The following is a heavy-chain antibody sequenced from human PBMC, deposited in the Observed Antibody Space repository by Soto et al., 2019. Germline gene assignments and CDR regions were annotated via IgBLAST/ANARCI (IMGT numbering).Heavy chain of an antibody. Sequence: PGESLKISCKGSGYSFTSYWIGWVRQMPGKGLERMGFIHPDDSDTRYSPSFQGQVTISADKSISTAYLQWSSLKASDTAMYYCARPYCSSTSCPYYYGMDVWGQGTTVTVSS. D-gene: IGHD2-2*01. CDR3: ARPYCSSTSCPYYYGMDV. CDR1: GYSFTSYW. CDR2: IHPDDSDT. V-gene: IGHV5-51*01. J-gene: IGHJ6*02.